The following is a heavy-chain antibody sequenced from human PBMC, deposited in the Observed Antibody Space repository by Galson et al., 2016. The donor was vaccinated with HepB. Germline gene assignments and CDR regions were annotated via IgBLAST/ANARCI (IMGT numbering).Heavy chain of an antibody. Sequence: QSGAEVKKPGESLKISCKGSEDTFRKHWIGWVRQMPGKGLEWMGIIYPGDSDTRYIPSFRGQVTISADKSINTAYLQWSSLKASDTAMYYCARPIAAAGNGWFDAWGQGTLVTVSS. CDR2: IYPGDSDT. V-gene: IGHV5-51*01. J-gene: IGHJ5*02. D-gene: IGHD6-13*01. CDR1: EDTFRKHW. CDR3: ARPIAAAGNGWFDA.